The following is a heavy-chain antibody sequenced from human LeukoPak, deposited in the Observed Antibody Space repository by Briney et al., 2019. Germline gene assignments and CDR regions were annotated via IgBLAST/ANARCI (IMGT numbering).Heavy chain of an antibody. CDR1: GFSFSRYW. J-gene: IGHJ5*01. V-gene: IGHV3-7*01. CDR2: IQQDGSEK. D-gene: IGHD5-12*01. CDR3: ARDRHSGYDYDYNWFDS. Sequence: TGGSLRLSCAASGFSFSRYWMSWVRQAPGKGLEWVANIQQDGSEKYYVDSVKGRFTISRDNAKNSLYLQMNSLRAEDTAVYYCARDRHSGYDYDYNWFDSWGQGTLVTVSS.